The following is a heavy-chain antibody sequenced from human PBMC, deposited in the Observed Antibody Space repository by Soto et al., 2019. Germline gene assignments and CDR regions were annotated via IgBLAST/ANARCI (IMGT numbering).Heavy chain of an antibody. CDR2: IYYSGST. CDR3: ARWRPSIGYCSSTSCSNPYYYYMDV. D-gene: IGHD2-2*01. V-gene: IGHV4-39*01. J-gene: IGHJ6*03. CDR1: GGSLSSSSYY. Sequence: PSETLSLTCTVSGGSLSSSSYYWGWIRQPPGKGLEWIGSIYYSGSTYYNPSLKSRVTTSVDTSKNQFSLKLSSVTAADTAVYYCARWRPSIGYCSSTSCSNPYYYYMDVWGKGTTVTVSS.